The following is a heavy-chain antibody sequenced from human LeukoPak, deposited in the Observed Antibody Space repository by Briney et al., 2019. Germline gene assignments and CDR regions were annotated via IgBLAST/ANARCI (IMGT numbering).Heavy chain of an antibody. CDR2: ISYSGRT. CDR1: GGSTGSSSHY. CDR3: ARDGSDNWGLFDS. Sequence: SETLSLTCTVSGGSTGSSSHYWGWIRQPPGKGLEWIASISYSGRTYYNPSLKSRVTMSVDTSKNQFSLKLSSVTAADTAVYYCARDGSDNWGLFDSWGQGTLVTVSS. V-gene: IGHV4-39*07. J-gene: IGHJ4*02. D-gene: IGHD1-1*01.